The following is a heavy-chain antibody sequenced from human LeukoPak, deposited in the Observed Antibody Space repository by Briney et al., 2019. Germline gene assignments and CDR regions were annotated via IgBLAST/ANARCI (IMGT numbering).Heavy chain of an antibody. Sequence: ASVKVSCKASGYTFTNYGIAWVRQAPGQGLEWMGWISGYNGNTHSAQKLQGRVTMTTDTSTSTAYMELRSLRSDDTAVYYCARGPYCSGGTCYSQYFDYWGQGTLVTVSS. V-gene: IGHV1-18*01. CDR1: GYTFTNYG. D-gene: IGHD2-15*01. CDR2: ISGYNGNT. J-gene: IGHJ4*02. CDR3: ARGPYCSGGTCYSQYFDY.